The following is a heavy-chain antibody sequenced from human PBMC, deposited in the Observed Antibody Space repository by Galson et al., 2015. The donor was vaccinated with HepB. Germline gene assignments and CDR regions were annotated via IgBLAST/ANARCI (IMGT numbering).Heavy chain of an antibody. CDR2: ISWNGDSV. Sequence: SLRLSCAPSAFLFDDYAMHWVRQAPGKGLEWVSGISWNGDSVNYADSVKGRFTISRDNARNSLYLQMKSLRSEDTAVYYCAKETGMYYGMDVWGQGTTVIVSS. CDR1: AFLFDDYA. D-gene: IGHD1-14*01. CDR3: AKETGMYYGMDV. V-gene: IGHV3-9*01. J-gene: IGHJ6*02.